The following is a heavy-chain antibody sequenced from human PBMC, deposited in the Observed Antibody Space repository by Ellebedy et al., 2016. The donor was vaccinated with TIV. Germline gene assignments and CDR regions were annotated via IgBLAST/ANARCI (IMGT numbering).Heavy chain of an antibody. D-gene: IGHD5-18*01. Sequence: GESLKISCAASGFTFSSYSMNWVRQAPGKGLEWVSSISSSNHYIYYADSVKGRFTISRDNSKNTLYLHMDSLRAADTAIYYCAKVMTGYSYAPDDFWGQGTLVTVSS. CDR1: GFTFSSYS. V-gene: IGHV3-21*04. CDR2: ISSSNHYI. CDR3: AKVMTGYSYAPDDF. J-gene: IGHJ4*02.